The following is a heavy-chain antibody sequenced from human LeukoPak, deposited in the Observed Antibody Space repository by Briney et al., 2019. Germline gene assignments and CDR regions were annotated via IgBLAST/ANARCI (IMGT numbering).Heavy chain of an antibody. D-gene: IGHD5-24*01. Sequence: SETLSLTCTVSGGSVTRGGYYWSWIRQLPGKGLEWIGYIYYSGSTYYNPSLKSRVSISTATSGNQFSLKLSSVTAADTAVYYCARDRDSYWFDSWGQGTLVTVSS. V-gene: IGHV4-31*03. CDR2: IYYSGST. J-gene: IGHJ5*01. CDR3: ARDRDSYWFDS. CDR1: GGSVTRGGYY.